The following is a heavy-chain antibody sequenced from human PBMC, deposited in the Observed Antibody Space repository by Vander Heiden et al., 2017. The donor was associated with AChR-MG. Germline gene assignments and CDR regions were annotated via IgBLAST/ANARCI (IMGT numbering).Heavy chain of an antibody. CDR1: GFAFCGYA. D-gene: IGHD6-6*01. Sequence: VQLLESGGGWVQPGGPLRLPRAAPGFAFCGYAMGWVRQAPGKGLEWVSAISGSGGSTYYADSVKGRFTISRDNSKNTLYLQMNSLRAEDTAVYYCAKLTYSSSSGKTFDIWGQGTMVTVSS. V-gene: IGHV3-23*01. CDR2: ISGSGGST. J-gene: IGHJ3*02. CDR3: AKLTYSSSSGKTFDI.